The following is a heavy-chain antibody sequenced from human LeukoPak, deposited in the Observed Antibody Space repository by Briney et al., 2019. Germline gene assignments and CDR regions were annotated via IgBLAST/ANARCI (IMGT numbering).Heavy chain of an antibody. D-gene: IGHD3-16*02. V-gene: IGHV1-46*01. CDR3: ARAPMITFGGVIAYFDY. CDR1: GYTFTSYY. CDR2: INPSGGST. Sequence: ASVKVSCKASGYTFTSYYMHWVRQAPGQGLEWMGIINPSGGSTSYAQKFQGRVTMTRDTSTSTVYMELSSLRSEDTAVYYCARAPMITFGGVIAYFDYWGQGTLVTVSS. J-gene: IGHJ4*02.